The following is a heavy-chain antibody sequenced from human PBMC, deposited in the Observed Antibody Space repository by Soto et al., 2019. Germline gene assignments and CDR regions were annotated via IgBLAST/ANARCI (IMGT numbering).Heavy chain of an antibody. CDR2: IKEDGSEK. J-gene: IGHJ6*03. V-gene: IGHV3-7*01. Sequence: EVQLVESGGGLVQPGGSLRLSCVGSGFTFSGYWMSWVRQAPGKGLEWVANIKEDGSEKVSVDSVKGRFTISRDNAKNSLYLQMNSLRAEATAVYYCARVRYCTGGSCSNPYYMDVWGKGTTVTVSS. CDR1: GFTFSGYW. D-gene: IGHD2-15*01. CDR3: ARVRYCTGGSCSNPYYMDV.